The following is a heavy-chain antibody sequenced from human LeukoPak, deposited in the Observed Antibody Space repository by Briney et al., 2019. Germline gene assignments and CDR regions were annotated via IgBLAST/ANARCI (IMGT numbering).Heavy chain of an antibody. V-gene: IGHV4-39*06. Sequence: SETLSLTCTVSGGSISSSSYYWGWIRQPPGKGLEWIGRIYTSGSTNYNPSLNSRVTMSVDTSKNQCTLKLSSVTAADTAVYYCARVGDYALKDWGQGTLVAVSS. CDR1: GGSISSSSYY. CDR2: IYTSGST. J-gene: IGHJ4*02. CDR3: ARVGDYALKD. D-gene: IGHD3-16*01.